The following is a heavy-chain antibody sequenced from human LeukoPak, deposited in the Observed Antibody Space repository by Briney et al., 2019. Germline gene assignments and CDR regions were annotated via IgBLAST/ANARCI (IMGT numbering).Heavy chain of an antibody. Sequence: VASVKVSCKVSGYTLTELSMHWVRQAPGKGLEWMGGFDPEDGETIYAQKFQGRVTMTEDTSTDTAYMELSSLRSEDTAVYYCATAQPTYYYGSGSYQYYFDYWGQGTLVTVPS. CDR1: GYTLTELS. CDR2: FDPEDGET. J-gene: IGHJ4*02. D-gene: IGHD3-10*01. CDR3: ATAQPTYYYGSGSYQYYFDY. V-gene: IGHV1-24*01.